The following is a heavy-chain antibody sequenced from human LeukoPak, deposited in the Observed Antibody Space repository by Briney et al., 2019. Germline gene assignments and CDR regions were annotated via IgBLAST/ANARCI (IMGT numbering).Heavy chain of an antibody. J-gene: IGHJ4*02. CDR2: ISSSSNII. CDR1: GFTFSNYN. Sequence: GGSLRLSCAASGFTFSNYNMTWVRQPPGKGLQWVSYISSSSNIIYYADSVKGRFTISRDNAKNSLFLQMNSLRAEDTAVYYCARDFAREFTIDYWGQGTLVTVSS. D-gene: IGHD3-10*01. V-gene: IGHV3-48*01. CDR3: ARDFAREFTIDY.